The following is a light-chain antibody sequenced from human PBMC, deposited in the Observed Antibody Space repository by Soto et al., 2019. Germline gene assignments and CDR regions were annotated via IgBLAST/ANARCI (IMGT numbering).Light chain of an antibody. CDR2: GAS. V-gene: IGKV3-20*01. CDR1: QSVSNSY. CDR3: QQHDDSFPWT. Sequence: EIVLTHSPGTLSLSPCERATLSWSASQSVSNSYLAWYQQTPGQAPRLLIYGASSRATGIPDRFSGSGSGTDFTLTISRLEPEEYAVNFCQQHDDSFPWTFGEGTRLEIK. J-gene: IGKJ5*01.